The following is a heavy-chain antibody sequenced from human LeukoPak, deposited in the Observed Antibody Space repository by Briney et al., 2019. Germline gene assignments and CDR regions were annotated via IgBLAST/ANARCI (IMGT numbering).Heavy chain of an antibody. V-gene: IGHV3-23*01. D-gene: IGHD3-22*01. CDR2: IGGGSVTT. CDR1: GFTFSSYA. Sequence: GGSLRLSCAASGFTFSSYAMGWVRQAPGKGLEWVSAIGGGSVTTYYADSVKGRFTISRDNSKNTLFLQMNSLRAEDTAVYYCAKFGSGYYSGFDYWGQRTLVTVSS. J-gene: IGHJ4*02. CDR3: AKFGSGYYSGFDY.